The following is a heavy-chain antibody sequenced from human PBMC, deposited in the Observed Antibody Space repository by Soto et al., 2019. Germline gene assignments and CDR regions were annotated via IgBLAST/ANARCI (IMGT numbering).Heavy chain of an antibody. Sequence: QVPLVQSGAEVKKPGASVKVSCKASGYTFTSYGISWVRQAPGQGLEWMGWISAYNGNTNYAQKLQGRVTMTTDTSTSTAYMELRSLRSDDTAVYYCARSPNRNIVLMVYAPPNWFDPWGQGTLVTVSS. CDR2: ISAYNGNT. D-gene: IGHD2-8*01. V-gene: IGHV1-18*01. CDR1: GYTFTSYG. J-gene: IGHJ5*02. CDR3: ARSPNRNIVLMVYAPPNWFDP.